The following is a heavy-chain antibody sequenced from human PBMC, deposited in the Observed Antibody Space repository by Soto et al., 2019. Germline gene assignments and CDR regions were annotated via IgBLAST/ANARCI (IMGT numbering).Heavy chain of an antibody. V-gene: IGHV1-46*01. CDR1: GYLFTAYS. J-gene: IGHJ1*01. D-gene: IGHD2-15*01. CDR2: VNPSGGST. Sequence: ASVKVSCKASGYLFTAYSMHWVRLAPGQGLEWMGVVNPSGGSTKYAQNFQGRVTMTRDTSTTTIYMELSSLRSDDTAIYYCAREENCSGGTCYSEYFHRWGQGTMVTVSS. CDR3: AREENCSGGTCYSEYFHR.